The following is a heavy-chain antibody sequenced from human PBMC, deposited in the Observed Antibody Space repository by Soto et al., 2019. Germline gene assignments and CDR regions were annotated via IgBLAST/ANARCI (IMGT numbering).Heavy chain of an antibody. CDR3: ARPRRRSDTRNWLNSLDP. J-gene: IGHJ5*02. D-gene: IGHD2-2*01. CDR2: IHYSGNT. CDR1: GGSISSTSSY. V-gene: IGHV4-39*01. Sequence: SETLSLTCTVSGGSISSTSSYWGWIRQPPGEGLEWIVSIHYSGNTYYNSSLKRRFTVSVDTSKNHFSLNLSSVTAAYTGVYYCARPRRRSDTRNWLNSLDPWGKGILVTVSS.